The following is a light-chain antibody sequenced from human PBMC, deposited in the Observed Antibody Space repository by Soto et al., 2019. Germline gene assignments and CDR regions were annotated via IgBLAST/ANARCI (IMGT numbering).Light chain of an antibody. Sequence: EVVMTQSPLSLSVSLGQPASISCKSSRSLMYSDGNGYLNWFQQRPGQSPRRLIYKVSNRDSGVPDRFSGSGSGTDFTLNISRVEADDVGTYFCMEGTHWPPYTFGQGTKVEIK. J-gene: IGKJ1*01. CDR1: RSLMYSDGNGY. CDR3: MEGTHWPPYT. V-gene: IGKV2-30*01. CDR2: KVS.